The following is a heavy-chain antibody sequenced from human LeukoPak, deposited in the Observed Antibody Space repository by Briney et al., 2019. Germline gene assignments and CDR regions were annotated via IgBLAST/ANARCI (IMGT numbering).Heavy chain of an antibody. CDR1: GYSFTRYW. Sequence: GESLKISCKGSGYSFTRYWIGWVRQMPGKGLEWMGIIYPGDSDTRYSPSFQGQVTISADKSISTAYLQWSSLKASDTAMYYCARLFRNYYDSSGRGRLDYWGQGTLVTVSS. D-gene: IGHD3-22*01. J-gene: IGHJ4*02. V-gene: IGHV5-51*01. CDR2: IYPGDSDT. CDR3: ARLFRNYYDSSGRGRLDY.